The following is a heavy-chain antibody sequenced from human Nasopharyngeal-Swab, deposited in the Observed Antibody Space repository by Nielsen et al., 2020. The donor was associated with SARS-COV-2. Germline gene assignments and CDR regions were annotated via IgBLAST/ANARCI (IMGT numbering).Heavy chain of an antibody. J-gene: IGHJ6*03. CDR1: GYTFTSYY. CDR3: ARGPLVANVDYYYYYMDV. Sequence: ASVKVSCKASGYTFTSYYVHWVRQAPGQGLEWMGIINPSGGSTSYAQKFQGRVTMTRDTSTSTVYTELSSLRSEDTAVYYCARGPLVANVDYYYYYMDVWGKGTTVTVSS. CDR2: INPSGGST. D-gene: IGHD2-8*02. V-gene: IGHV1-46*01.